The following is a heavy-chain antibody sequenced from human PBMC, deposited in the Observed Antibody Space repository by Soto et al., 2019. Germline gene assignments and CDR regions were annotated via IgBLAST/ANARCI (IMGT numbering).Heavy chain of an antibody. J-gene: IGHJ6*02. CDR3: ARSLTEGYCTITGCYTRPLYGMDV. Sequence: AAVTVSCTDSGYAFSGYDIHWLRQAPGQGLEWMGWINPNSGGTNYAQKFQGRVTVTRDTPTSTAYMELSRLTSDDTAVYYCARSLTEGYCTITGCYTRPLYGMDVWGQGTTVTVSS. CDR2: INPNSGGT. V-gene: IGHV1-2*02. D-gene: IGHD2-2*02. CDR1: GYAFSGYD.